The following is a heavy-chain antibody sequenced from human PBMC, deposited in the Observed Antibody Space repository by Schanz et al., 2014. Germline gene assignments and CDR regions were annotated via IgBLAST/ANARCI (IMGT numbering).Heavy chain of an antibody. CDR3: ELITLDRGVRNDY. J-gene: IGHJ4*02. V-gene: IGHV4-34*01. CDR2: INPSGGT. D-gene: IGHD3-10*01. CDR1: GGSSSDCY. Sequence: QVQLQQWGAGLLKASETLSLTCAVYGGSSSDCYWSWIRQPPGKGLEWIGEINPSGGTNYNPSLKSRVTMSVDASKTHFSSILTSVTAADTAVYYCELITLDRGVRNDYWGQGTLVSVSS.